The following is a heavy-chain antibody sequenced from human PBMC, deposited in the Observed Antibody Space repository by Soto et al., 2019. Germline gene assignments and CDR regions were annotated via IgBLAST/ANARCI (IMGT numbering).Heavy chain of an antibody. CDR2: SGSGGYTF. D-gene: IGHD2-2*01. Sequence: GESLKISCAASGISFDEHLISWIRQAPGKGLEWISYSGSGGYTFYYADSVKGRFTISRDSAEKSVYLQMNSLRAEDSAVYYCATGVPPAAKWGYYPYGIDVWGQGTTVTVSS. V-gene: IGHV3-11*01. J-gene: IGHJ6*02. CDR1: GISFDEHL. CDR3: ATGVPPAAKWGYYPYGIDV.